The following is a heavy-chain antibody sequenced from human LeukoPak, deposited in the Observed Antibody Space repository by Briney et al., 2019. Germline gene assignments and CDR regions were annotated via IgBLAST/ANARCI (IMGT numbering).Heavy chain of an antibody. V-gene: IGHV4-30-2*01. Sequence: PSQTLSLTCAVSGGSISSGGYSWSWIRQPPGKGLEWIGYIYHSGSTYYNPSLKSRVTISVDTSKNQFSLKLSSVTAADTAVYYCARGVGYCSGGSCYSFDYWGQGTLVTVSS. CDR3: ARGVGYCSGGSCYSFDY. CDR1: GGSISSGGYS. D-gene: IGHD2-15*01. J-gene: IGHJ4*02. CDR2: IYHSGST.